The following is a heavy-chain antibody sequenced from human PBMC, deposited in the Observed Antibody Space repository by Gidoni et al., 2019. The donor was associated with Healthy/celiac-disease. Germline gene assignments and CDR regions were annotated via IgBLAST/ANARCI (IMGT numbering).Heavy chain of an antibody. Sequence: EVQLLESGGGLVQPGGSLRLSCAASGFTFRSYAMSWVRQAPGKGREWVSSISGSGGSTYYADSVKGRFTISRDNSKNTLYLQMNSLRAEDTAVYYCAKTASSIVVVSIELDYWGQGTLVTVSS. D-gene: IGHD3-22*01. V-gene: IGHV3-23*01. J-gene: IGHJ4*02. CDR3: AKTASSIVVVSIELDY. CDR1: GFTFRSYA. CDR2: ISGSGGST.